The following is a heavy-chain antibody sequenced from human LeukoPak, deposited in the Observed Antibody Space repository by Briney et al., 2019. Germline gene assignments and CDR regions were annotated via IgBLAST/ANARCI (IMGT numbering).Heavy chain of an antibody. J-gene: IGHJ4*02. D-gene: IGHD3-10*01. Sequence: GASVKVSCKASGYTFTGYYMHWVRQAPGQGLEWMGWINPNSGGTNYAQKFQGRVTMTRDTSISTAYMELSRLRSDDTAVYYCARRMVRGVIPNYFDYWGQGTLVTVSS. CDR1: GYTFTGYY. CDR2: INPNSGGT. CDR3: ARRMVRGVIPNYFDY. V-gene: IGHV1-2*02.